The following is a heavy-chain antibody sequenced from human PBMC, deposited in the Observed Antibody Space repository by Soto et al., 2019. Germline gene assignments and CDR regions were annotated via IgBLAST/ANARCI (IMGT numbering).Heavy chain of an antibody. CDR2: IYYSGST. CDR3: ARDSHGFSYYYGMDV. D-gene: IGHD3-3*01. J-gene: IGHJ6*02. Sequence: SETLSLTCTVSGGSISSGGYYWSWIRQHPGKGLEWIGYIYYSGSTYYNPSLKSRVTISVDTSKNQFSLKLSSVTAADTAVYYCARDSHGFSYYYGMDVWGQGTTVTVSS. V-gene: IGHV4-31*03. CDR1: GGSISSGGYY.